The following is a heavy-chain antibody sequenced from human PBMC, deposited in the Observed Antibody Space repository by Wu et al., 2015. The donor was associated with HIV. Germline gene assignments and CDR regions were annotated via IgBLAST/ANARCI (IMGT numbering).Heavy chain of an antibody. CDR2: INPNSGGT. J-gene: IGHJ3*02. D-gene: IGHD3-10*01. V-gene: IGHV1-2*02. CDR3: AREDPSITMVRELLMSFDI. CDR1: GYTFTDYN. Sequence: QVHLLQSGAEVKQPGASVKVSCQTFGYTFTDYNMHWVRQAPGQGLEWMGWINPNSGGTNYAQKFQGRVTMTRDTSISTAYMELSRLRSDDTAVYYCAREDPSITMVRELLMSFDIWGQGTMVHRLF.